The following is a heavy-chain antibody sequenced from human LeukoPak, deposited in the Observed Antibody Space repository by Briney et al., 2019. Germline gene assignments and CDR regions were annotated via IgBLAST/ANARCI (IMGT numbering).Heavy chain of an antibody. CDR2: TYSGGTT. J-gene: IGHJ4*02. CDR1: GFTVTSNH. CDR3: ARESPTAVTCFDY. Sequence: GGSLRLSCAASGFTVTSNHTTWVRQAPGKGLEWVSVTYSGGTTYYADSVKARFTTSRDNSKNTLYLQMDHLRAEDTAVYYCARESPTAVTCFDYWGQGTLVTVSS. D-gene: IGHD4-17*01. V-gene: IGHV3-66*01.